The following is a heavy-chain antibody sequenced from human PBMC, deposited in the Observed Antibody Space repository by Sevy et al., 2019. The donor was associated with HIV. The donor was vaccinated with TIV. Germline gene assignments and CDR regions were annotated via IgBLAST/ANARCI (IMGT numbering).Heavy chain of an antibody. J-gene: IGHJ4*02. Sequence: GESLKISCKGSGYSFTSYWIGWVRQMPGKGLEWMGIIYPVDSDTRYSPSFQGQVTISADKSISTAYLQWSSLKASDTAMYYCARRGCCEARPDYFDYWGQGTLVTVSS. CDR1: GYSFTSYW. D-gene: IGHD6-6*01. CDR3: ARRGCCEARPDYFDY. CDR2: IYPVDSDT. V-gene: IGHV5-51*01.